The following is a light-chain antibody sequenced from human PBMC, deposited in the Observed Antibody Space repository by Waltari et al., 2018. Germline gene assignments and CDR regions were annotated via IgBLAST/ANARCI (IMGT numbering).Light chain of an antibody. J-gene: IGKJ4*01. Sequence: EIVLTQSLATLSLSPGERATLSCRASQSVSSYLGWYQQKPGQAPRHLIYDASNRATGIPARFSGSGSGTDFTLTISSLEPEDFAVYYCQQRSNWPLTFGGGTKVEIK. CDR3: QQRSNWPLT. CDR2: DAS. CDR1: QSVSSY. V-gene: IGKV3-11*01.